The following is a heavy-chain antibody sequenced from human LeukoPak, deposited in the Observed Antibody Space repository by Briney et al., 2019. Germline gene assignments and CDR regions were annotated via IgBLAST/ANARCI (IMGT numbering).Heavy chain of an antibody. CDR1: GFTFSSYE. CDR3: AVATIKDYFDY. D-gene: IGHD5-24*01. CDR2: ISSSGSTI. V-gene: IGHV3-48*03. Sequence: GGSLRLSCAASGFTFSSYEMNWVRQPPGRGRGWVSYISSSGSTIYYADSVKGRFTISRDNAKNSLYLQMNSLRAEDTAVYYCAVATIKDYFDYWGQGTLVTVSS. J-gene: IGHJ4*02.